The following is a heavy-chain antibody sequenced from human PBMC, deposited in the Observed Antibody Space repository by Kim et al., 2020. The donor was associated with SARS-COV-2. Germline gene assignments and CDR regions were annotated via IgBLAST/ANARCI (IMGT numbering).Heavy chain of an antibody. CDR1: EFTFDSYS. Sequence: GGSLRLSCAASEFTFDSYSMTWVRQAAGKGLEWVSSISGSGGSTDYADSVKGRFTISRDNPKNMVXLQMLSLIAEDTAMYYCAKVPDCPGYSYNRGNFWGQGTLLSVSS. CDR2: ISGSGGST. CDR3: AKVPDCPGYSYNRGNF. D-gene: IGHD3-16*01. J-gene: IGHJ4*02. V-gene: IGHV3-23*01.